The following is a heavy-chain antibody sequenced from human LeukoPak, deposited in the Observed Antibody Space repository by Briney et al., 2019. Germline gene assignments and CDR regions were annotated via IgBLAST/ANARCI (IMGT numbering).Heavy chain of an antibody. D-gene: IGHD3-22*01. J-gene: IGHJ6*02. Sequence: GGSLRLSCAASGFTFDDYAMFWVRQAPGKGLEWVSGISWNSKNIGYAASVKGRFTISRDNARNSLYLQMNSLRAEDTAFYYCAKGNRDSSGFYYYYGMDVWGQGTTVTVSS. V-gene: IGHV3-9*01. CDR3: AKGNRDSSGFYYYYGMDV. CDR2: ISWNSKNI. CDR1: GFTFDDYA.